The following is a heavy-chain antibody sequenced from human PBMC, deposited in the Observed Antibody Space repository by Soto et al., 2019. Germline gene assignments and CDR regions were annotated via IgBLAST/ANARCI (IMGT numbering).Heavy chain of an antibody. CDR3: AKEFHPYTVTGYYFDY. CDR1: GFTFSSYG. D-gene: IGHD4-17*01. Sequence: QVQLVESGGGVVQPGRSLRLSCAASGFTFSSYGMHWVRQAPGKGLEWVAVISYDGSNKYYADSVKGRFTISRDNSKNTLYLQMNSLRAEDTAVYYCAKEFHPYTVTGYYFDYWGQGTLVTVSS. CDR2: ISYDGSNK. J-gene: IGHJ4*02. V-gene: IGHV3-30*18.